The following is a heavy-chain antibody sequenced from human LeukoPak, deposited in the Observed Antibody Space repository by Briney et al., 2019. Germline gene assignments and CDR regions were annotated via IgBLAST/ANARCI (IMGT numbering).Heavy chain of an antibody. CDR3: ARSYDFWSGPPFDP. CDR1: GYTFTGHY. D-gene: IGHD3-3*01. V-gene: IGHV1-2*02. CDR2: INPNSGGT. Sequence: ASVKVSCKASGYTFTGHYMHWVRQAPGQGLEWMGWINPNSGGTKYAQKFQGRLTLTRDTSISTAYMELSRLRCDDTAVYYCARSYDFWSGPPFDPWGQGTLVTVSS. J-gene: IGHJ5*02.